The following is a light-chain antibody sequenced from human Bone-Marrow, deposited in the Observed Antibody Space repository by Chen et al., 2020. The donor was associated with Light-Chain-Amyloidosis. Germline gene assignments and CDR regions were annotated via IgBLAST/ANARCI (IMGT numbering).Light chain of an antibody. J-gene: IGLJ1*01. V-gene: IGLV1-47*01. CDR3: AACDSSLSGYV. Sequence: QSVLTQPPSASGTPGQRVTISCSGASSNIGINYVYWYQHFPGAAPNLLIHRNNQRPSGVPYPFCASKSGPSALLAISGLRSGDVADYDYAACDSSLSGYVFGTGTKVIVL. CDR2: RNN. CDR1: SSNIGINY.